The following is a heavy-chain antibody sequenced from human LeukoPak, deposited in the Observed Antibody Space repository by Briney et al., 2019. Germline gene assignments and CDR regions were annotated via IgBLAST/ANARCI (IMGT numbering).Heavy chain of an antibody. CDR3: ARDHNGPYTFDY. V-gene: IGHV3-48*03. D-gene: IGHD2-2*02. CDR1: GFTFSNFE. CDR2: ISSSGSTI. J-gene: IGHJ4*02. Sequence: GGSLRLSCAASGFTFSNFEMNWVRQVPGKGLEWVSYISSSGSTIYYADSVKGRFTISRDNAKNSLYLQMNSLRAEDTAVYYCARDHNGPYTFDYWGQGTLVTVSS.